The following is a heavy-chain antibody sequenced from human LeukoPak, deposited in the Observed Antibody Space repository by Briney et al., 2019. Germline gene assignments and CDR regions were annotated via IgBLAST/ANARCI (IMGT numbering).Heavy chain of an antibody. Sequence: SSETLSLTCAVYGGSFSGYYWSWIRQPPGKGLEWIGEINHSGSTNYNPSLKSRVTISVDTSKNQFSLKLSSVTAADTAVYYCARVVGRYSSGWYISQRYNWFDPWGQGTLVTVSS. D-gene: IGHD6-19*01. CDR2: INHSGST. J-gene: IGHJ5*02. CDR1: GGSFSGYY. CDR3: ARVVGRYSSGWYISQRYNWFDP. V-gene: IGHV4-34*01.